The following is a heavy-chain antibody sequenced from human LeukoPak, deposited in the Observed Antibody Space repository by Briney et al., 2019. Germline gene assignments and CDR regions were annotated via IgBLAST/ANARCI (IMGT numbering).Heavy chain of an antibody. CDR1: GGSFSGYY. J-gene: IGHJ4*02. D-gene: IGHD2-2*01. CDR3: ARSHLYCSSTSCYFLGFDY. CDR2: INHSGST. Sequence: SETLSLTCAVYGGSFSGYYWSWIRQPPGKGLEWIGEINHSGSTNYNPSLRSRVTISVDTSKNQFSLKLSSVTAADTAVYYCARSHLYCSSTSCYFLGFDYWGQGTLVTVSS. V-gene: IGHV4-34*01.